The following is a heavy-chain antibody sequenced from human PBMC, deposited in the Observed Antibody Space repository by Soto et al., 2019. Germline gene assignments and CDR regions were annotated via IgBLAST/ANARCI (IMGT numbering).Heavy chain of an antibody. CDR1: GGSISSGGYY. CDR3: AWARLGIAGNWFDP. V-gene: IGHV4-31*03. CDR2: IYCSGST. Sequence: SETLSLTCTVSGGSISSGGYYWSCICQHPGKGLEWIGYIYCSGSTSYNPSLKSRATISVDTSKNQFSLKLTSVTPADTAVYYCAWARLGIAGNWFDPWGQGTLVTVSS. D-gene: IGHD1-26*01. J-gene: IGHJ5*02.